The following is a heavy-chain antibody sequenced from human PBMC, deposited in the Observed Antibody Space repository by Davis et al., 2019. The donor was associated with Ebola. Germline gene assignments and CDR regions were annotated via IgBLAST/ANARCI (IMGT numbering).Heavy chain of an antibody. CDR2: ISSSSSYI. V-gene: IGHV3-21*01. J-gene: IGHJ3*02. CDR1: GFTFSSYS. CDR3: ASHVVVIAIQQGDAFDI. Sequence: PGGSLRLSCSASGFTFSSYSMNWVRQAPGKGLEWVSSISSSSSYIYYADSVKGRFTISRDNAKNSLYLQMNSLRAEDTAVYYCASHVVVIAIQQGDAFDIWGQGTMVTVSS. D-gene: IGHD2-21*01.